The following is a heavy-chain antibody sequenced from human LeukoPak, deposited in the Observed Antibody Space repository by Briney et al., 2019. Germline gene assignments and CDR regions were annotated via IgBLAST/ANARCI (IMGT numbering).Heavy chain of an antibody. D-gene: IGHD3-10*01. CDR3: ARDHGSGSYYYYYGMDV. CDR2: ISSSGTTI. Sequence: GGSLRLSCAASGFTFSSYEMNWVRQAPGKGLEWVSYISSSGTTIYYADSVKGRFTISRDNAKNSLYLQMNSLRAEDTAVYYCARDHGSGSYYYYYGMDVWGQGTTVIVSS. V-gene: IGHV3-48*03. CDR1: GFTFSSYE. J-gene: IGHJ6*02.